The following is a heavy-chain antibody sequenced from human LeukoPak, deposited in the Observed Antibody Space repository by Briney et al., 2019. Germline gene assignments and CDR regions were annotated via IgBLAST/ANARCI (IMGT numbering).Heavy chain of an antibody. D-gene: IGHD2-2*02. J-gene: IGHJ3*02. CDR3: AKVLRSAVVVPAAIGDAFDI. CDR2: ISGSGGST. V-gene: IGHV3-23*01. CDR1: GFTFSSYA. Sequence: PGGSLRLSCAASGFTFSSYAMSWVRQAPGKGLEWVSAISGSGGSTYYADSVKGRFTISRDNSKNTLYLQMNSLRAEDTAVYYCAKVLRSAVVVPAAIGDAFDIWGQGTMVTVSS.